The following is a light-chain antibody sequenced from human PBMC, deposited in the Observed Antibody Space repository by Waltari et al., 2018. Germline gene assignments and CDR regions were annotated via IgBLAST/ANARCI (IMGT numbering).Light chain of an antibody. Sequence: SCRASQSVGRTLPWYQQRPGQAPRLLSYDASSRATGIPDRFSGSGSGTDFSLTISRLEPEDFAVYYCQKYGTRPATFGQGTKVEVK. V-gene: IGKV3-20*01. CDR1: QSVGRT. CDR3: QKYGTRPAT. J-gene: IGKJ1*01. CDR2: DAS.